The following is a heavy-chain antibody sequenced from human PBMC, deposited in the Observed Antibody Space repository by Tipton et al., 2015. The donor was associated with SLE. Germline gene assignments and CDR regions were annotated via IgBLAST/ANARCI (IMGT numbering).Heavy chain of an antibody. J-gene: IGHJ4*02. CDR3: ATNAQQQLVWDY. CDR1: GFTFSTFG. D-gene: IGHD6-13*01. Sequence: SLRLSCAASGFTFSTFGMHWVRQAPGKGLEWLAFISYDGSNKYYADSVEGRSTISRDNSKNTLYLQMNSLRAEDTAVYYCATNAQQQLVWDYWGQGTLVTVSS. CDR2: ISYDGSNK. V-gene: IGHV3-30*03.